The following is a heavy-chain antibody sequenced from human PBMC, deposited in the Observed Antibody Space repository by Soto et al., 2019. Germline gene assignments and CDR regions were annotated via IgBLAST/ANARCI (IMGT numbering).Heavy chain of an antibody. CDR2: FYYSGST. D-gene: IGHD5-12*01. CDR3: ARLWLRDYYYYMDV. CDR1: GGSISSYY. J-gene: IGHJ6*03. V-gene: IGHV4-59*08. Sequence: SETLSLTCTVFGGSISSYYWSWIRQPPGKGLEWIGYFYYSGSTNYNPSLKIRVTISVDTSKNQCSLKLSSVTAANTAVYYCARLWLRDYYYYMDVWGKGTTVTVSS.